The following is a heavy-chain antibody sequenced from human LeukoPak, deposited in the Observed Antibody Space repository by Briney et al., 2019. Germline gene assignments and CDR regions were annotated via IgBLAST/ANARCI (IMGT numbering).Heavy chain of an antibody. J-gene: IGHJ4*02. CDR3: AREVRFQYDTSGFSGDQ. Sequence: SETLSLTCTVSGATISSSNYYWGWIRQPPGQGLEWIGTIYYNEATQYNPSLKSRLSISVDTSKNQFSLRLSSVTAADTAVYYCAREVRFQYDTSGFSGDQWGQGTLVTVSS. V-gene: IGHV4-39*07. CDR1: GATISSSNYY. D-gene: IGHD3-22*01. CDR2: IYYNEAT.